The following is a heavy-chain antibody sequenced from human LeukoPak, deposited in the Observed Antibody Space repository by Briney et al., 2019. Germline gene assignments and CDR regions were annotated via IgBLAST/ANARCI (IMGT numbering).Heavy chain of an antibody. CDR1: GFTFSSYS. V-gene: IGHV3-21*01. J-gene: IGHJ5*01. Sequence: GGSLRLSCAASGFTFSSYSMNWVRQAPGKGLEWVSFISSSSTYIYYADSVKGRFTISRDDAKNSLYLQMSSLRADDTAVYYCARDRVVSGRFGEVASWGQETLVTVSS. CDR2: ISSSSTYI. CDR3: ARDRVVSGRFGEVAS. D-gene: IGHD3-10*01.